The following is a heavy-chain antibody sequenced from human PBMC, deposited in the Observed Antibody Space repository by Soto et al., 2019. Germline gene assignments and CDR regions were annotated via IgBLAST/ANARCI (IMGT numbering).Heavy chain of an antibody. D-gene: IGHD1-20*01. V-gene: IGHV4-39*01. CDR1: GGSITSSSYY. Sequence: QVQLQESGPGLVKVSETLSLTCTVSGGSITSSSYYWGWIRQPPGKGLEWIGSIYYSVTTYYNPSLKSRLTISVDTSKSQFSLKLSSVSAADTAVYYCAIHRITGNVHYFYYMDVWGKGTTATVSS. J-gene: IGHJ6*03. CDR2: IYYSVTT. CDR3: AIHRITGNVHYFYYMDV.